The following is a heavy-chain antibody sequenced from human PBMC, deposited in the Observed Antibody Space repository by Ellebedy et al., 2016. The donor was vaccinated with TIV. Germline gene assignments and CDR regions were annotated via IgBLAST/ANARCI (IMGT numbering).Heavy chain of an antibody. CDR1: GYTFTSYY. J-gene: IGHJ4*02. D-gene: IGHD5-18*01. CDR2: INPSGGST. Sequence: ASVKVSCKASGYTFTSYYMHWVRQAPGQGLEWMGIINPSGGSTSYAQKFQGRVTITRDTSASTAYMELSSLRSEDTAVYYCARAVDSYGADDYWGQGTLVTVSS. V-gene: IGHV1-46*01. CDR3: ARAVDSYGADDY.